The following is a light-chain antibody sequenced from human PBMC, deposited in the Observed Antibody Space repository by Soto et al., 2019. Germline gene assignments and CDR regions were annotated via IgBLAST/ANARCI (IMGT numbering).Light chain of an antibody. CDR1: ISDVGDYNY. J-gene: IGLJ1*01. V-gene: IGLV2-14*01. Sequence: QSALTRPASVSGSPGQSITISCTGTISDVGDYNYVSWYQQHPDKAPKLLLYEVSNRPSGVSNRFSGSKSGITASLTISGLHAEDEADYYCSSYRTGNTYVFGSGTKVTVL. CDR3: SSYRTGNTYV. CDR2: EVS.